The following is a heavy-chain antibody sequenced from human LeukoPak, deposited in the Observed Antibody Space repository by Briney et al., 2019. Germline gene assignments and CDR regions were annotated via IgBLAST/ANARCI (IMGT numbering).Heavy chain of an antibody. CDR2: IKQDGSEK. D-gene: IGHD1-26*01. J-gene: IGHJ4*02. CDR3: ARENSGPYFDY. CDR1: GFTFSSYW. V-gene: IGHV3-7*01. Sequence: PGGSLRLSCAASGFTFSSYWMSWVRQAPGKGREWVANIKQDGSEKYYVDSVKGRFTISRDNAKNSLYLQMNSLRAEDTAVYYCARENSGPYFDYWGQGTLVTVSS.